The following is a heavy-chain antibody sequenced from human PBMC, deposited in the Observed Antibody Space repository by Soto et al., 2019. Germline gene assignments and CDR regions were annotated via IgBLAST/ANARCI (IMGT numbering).Heavy chain of an antibody. J-gene: IGHJ3*02. Sequence: QVQLQQWGAGLLKPSETLSLTCAVYGGSFSGSYWSWIRQPPGKGLEWIGEITHSGTTNYNPSLTSRVTLSVDTSKNQCSLKLSSVTAADTAVYYCARGRVGNTCLDIWGQGTMVTVSS. CDR2: ITHSGTT. CDR1: GGSFSGSY. D-gene: IGHD2-15*01. CDR3: ARGRVGNTCLDI. V-gene: IGHV4-34*01.